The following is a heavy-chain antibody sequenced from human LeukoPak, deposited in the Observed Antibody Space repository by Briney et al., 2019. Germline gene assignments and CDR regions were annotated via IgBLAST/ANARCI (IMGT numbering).Heavy chain of an antibody. J-gene: IGHJ4*02. CDR3: ARQQFRGGIFGDFGC. Sequence: PSETLSLTCAVSGGSVSSGSYYWSWIRQPPGKVLEWIGRVHYDGRTNYNPSLKRRATVSLGTSKNQFSLILKSVAAADTAIYFCARQQFRGGIFGDFGCWGPGSLVTVSS. V-gene: IGHV4-61*01. CDR2: VHYDGRT. D-gene: IGHD3-10*01. CDR1: GGSVSSGSYY.